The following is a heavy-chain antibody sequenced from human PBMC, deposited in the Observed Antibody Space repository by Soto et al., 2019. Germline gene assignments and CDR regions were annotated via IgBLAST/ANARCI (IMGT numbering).Heavy chain of an antibody. CDR3: AKDLGVATITSDY. CDR2: ISGSGGST. D-gene: IGHD5-12*01. CDR1: GSTFSYNG. Sequence: ASGSTFSYNGRSWAPQPPGKGLEWVSAISGSGGSTYYADSVKGRFTISRDNSKNTLYLQMNSLRAEDTAVYYCAKDLGVATITSDYWGQGTLVTVSS. V-gene: IGHV3-23*01. J-gene: IGHJ4*02.